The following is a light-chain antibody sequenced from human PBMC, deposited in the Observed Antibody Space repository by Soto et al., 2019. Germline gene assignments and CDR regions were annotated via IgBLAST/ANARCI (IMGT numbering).Light chain of an antibody. J-gene: IGKJ2*01. Sequence: EIVLTQSPATLSLSPGERATLSCRASQSVSSYLAWYQQKPGQAPRLLIYDASNRATGIPARFSGSGSGPDFTRTISSLEPEDFAVYYCQQRGNWPYTFGQGTKLEIK. CDR3: QQRGNWPYT. CDR2: DAS. CDR1: QSVSSY. V-gene: IGKV3-11*01.